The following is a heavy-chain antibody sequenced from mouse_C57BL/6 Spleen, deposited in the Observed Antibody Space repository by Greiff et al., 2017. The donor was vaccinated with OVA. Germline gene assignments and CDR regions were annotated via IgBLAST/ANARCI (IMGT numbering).Heavy chain of an antibody. CDR3: ARDRVLRDY. V-gene: IGHV3-6*01. Sequence: ESGPGLVKPSQSLSLTCSVTGYSITSGYYWNWIRPFPGNNLEWMVYISSAGSHNYNPSLKNRISSTRDTSKNQFFLKLNSVTTEDTATYYGARDRVLRDYWGQGTTLTVSS. D-gene: IGHD1-1*01. CDR2: ISSAGSH. CDR1: GYSITSGYY. J-gene: IGHJ2*01.